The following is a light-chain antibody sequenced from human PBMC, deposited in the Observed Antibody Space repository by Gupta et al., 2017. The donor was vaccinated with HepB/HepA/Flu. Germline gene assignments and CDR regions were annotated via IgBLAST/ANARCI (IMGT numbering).Light chain of an antibody. J-gene: IGKJ3*01. Sequence: EIVVPDSPSTLSVSPGERPTLSCRASQSVSSNLAWYQQKPGQAPRLLIYGASTRASGIPARFSGSGSGTEFTLTISSLQSEDFAVYYCQQYNNWPLTFGPGTNVDIK. CDR3: QQYNNWPLT. CDR1: QSVSSN. CDR2: GAS. V-gene: IGKV3-15*01.